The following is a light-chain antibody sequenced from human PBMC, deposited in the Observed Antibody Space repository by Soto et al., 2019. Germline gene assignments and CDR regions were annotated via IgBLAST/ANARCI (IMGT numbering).Light chain of an antibody. Sequence: QSVLTQPPSASGTPGQRVTISCSGSSSNIGTYTVNWYQQLPGTAPKLLIYNNDRRPSGVPDRFSGSKSGTSASLAISGLQSEDEADYYCAAWDASLSALYVFGTGTKLTVL. CDR3: AAWDASLSALYV. CDR1: SSNIGTYT. J-gene: IGLJ1*01. V-gene: IGLV1-44*01. CDR2: NND.